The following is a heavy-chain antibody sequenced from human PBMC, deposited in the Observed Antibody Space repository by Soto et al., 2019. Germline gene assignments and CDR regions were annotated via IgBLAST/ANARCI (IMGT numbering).Heavy chain of an antibody. J-gene: IGHJ4*02. CDR2: IRQDGSEK. CDR1: GFTFSSNW. D-gene: IGHD2-2*01. V-gene: IGHV3-7*04. CDR3: AREIVVARGASYFDN. Sequence: GVSLRLSCVGSGFTFSSNWLTWFRQAPGTGLEWVGNIRQDGSEKNYVDSVKGRFTISRDNAKNSLYLQMNSLRAEDPAVYYCAREIVVARGASYFDNWGTGTLFTVAS.